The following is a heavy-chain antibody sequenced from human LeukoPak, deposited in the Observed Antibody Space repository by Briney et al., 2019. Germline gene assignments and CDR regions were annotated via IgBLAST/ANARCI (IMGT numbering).Heavy chain of an antibody. CDR1: GGSVSSGSYY. CDR3: ARVTGTTLDYYFDY. D-gene: IGHD1-1*01. Sequence: PETLSLTCTVSGGSVSSGSYYWSWIRQPPGKGLEWIGYIYYSGSTNYNPSLKSRVTISVDTSKNQFSLKLSSVTAADTAVYYCARVTGTTLDYYFDYWGQGTLVTVSS. V-gene: IGHV4-61*01. CDR2: IYYSGST. J-gene: IGHJ4*02.